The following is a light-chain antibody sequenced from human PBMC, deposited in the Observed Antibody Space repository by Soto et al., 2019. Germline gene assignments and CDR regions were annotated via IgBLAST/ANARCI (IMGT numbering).Light chain of an antibody. CDR2: AAS. Sequence: EFVLTQSPGTLSLSPGERATLSCRASQSVSSNYLAWYQQKPGQAPRLFIYAASSRATGIPDRFSGSGSGTDFTLTISRLEPDDFAVYYCQQYGSSPPYTFGQGTNLEIK. CDR3: QQYGSSPPYT. CDR1: QSVSSNY. V-gene: IGKV3-20*01. J-gene: IGKJ2*01.